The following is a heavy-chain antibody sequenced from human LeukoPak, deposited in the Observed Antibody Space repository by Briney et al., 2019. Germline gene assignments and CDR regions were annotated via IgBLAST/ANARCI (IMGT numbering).Heavy chain of an antibody. CDR1: GGSISSYY. D-gene: IGHD5-12*01. Sequence: SSETLSLTCTVSGGSISSYYWSWIRQPPGKGLEWIGYIYYSGSTNYNPSLKSRVTISVDTSKNQFSLKLSSVTAADTAVYYCARGGDSGYDPIDYWGQGTLVTVSS. J-gene: IGHJ4*02. CDR3: ARGGDSGYDPIDY. CDR2: IYYSGST. V-gene: IGHV4-59*01.